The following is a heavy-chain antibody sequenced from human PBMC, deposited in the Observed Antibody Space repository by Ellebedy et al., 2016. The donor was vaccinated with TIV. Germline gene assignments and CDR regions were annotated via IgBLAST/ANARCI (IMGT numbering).Heavy chain of an antibody. CDR3: ARVSRGAQFVDYLYYMDV. Sequence: GESLKISCAASGFAFGGFCMNWVRQAPGKGLEWVSSISTISDDVHHADSVKGRFTISRDNAKNSIYLQMNNLRPEETAVYYCARVSRGAQFVDYLYYMDVWGKGTAVTVSS. J-gene: IGHJ6*03. CDR1: GFAFGGFC. D-gene: IGHD2-15*01. CDR2: ISTISDDV. V-gene: IGHV3-21*01.